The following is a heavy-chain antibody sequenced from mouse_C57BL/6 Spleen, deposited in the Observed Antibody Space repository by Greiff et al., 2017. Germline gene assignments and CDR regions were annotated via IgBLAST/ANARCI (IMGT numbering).Heavy chain of an antibody. CDR3: ARGGGYLYAMDY. Sequence: QVQLQQPGAELVKPGASVKLSCKASGYTFTSYWMHWVKQRPGQGLEWIGMIHPNSGSTNYNEKFKSKATLTVDKSSSTAYMPLSSLTSEDSAVYYCARGGGYLYAMDYWGQGTSVTVSS. D-gene: IGHD2-2*01. J-gene: IGHJ4*01. CDR1: GYTFTSYW. V-gene: IGHV1-64*01. CDR2: IHPNSGST.